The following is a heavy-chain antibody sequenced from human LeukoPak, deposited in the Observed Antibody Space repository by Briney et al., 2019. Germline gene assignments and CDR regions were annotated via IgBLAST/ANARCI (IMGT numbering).Heavy chain of an antibody. CDR3: AREGGTGEFDY. J-gene: IGHJ4*02. D-gene: IGHD3/OR15-3a*01. V-gene: IGHV3-21*01. CDR1: GFTFSSYS. CDR2: ISSSSSYI. Sequence: GGSLRLSCAASGFTFSSYSMNWVRQAPGRGLEWVSSISSSSSYIYYADSVKGRFTISRDNAKNSLYLQMNSLRAEDTAVYYCAREGGTGEFDYWGQGTLVTVSS.